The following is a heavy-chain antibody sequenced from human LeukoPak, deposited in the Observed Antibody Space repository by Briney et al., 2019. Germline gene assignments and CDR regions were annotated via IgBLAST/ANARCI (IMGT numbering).Heavy chain of an antibody. J-gene: IGHJ6*03. Sequence: GGSLRLSCAASGITFSDHYMGWIRQAPGKGLEWLSYISSGGDSIYYADSVKGRFTISRDNAKNSVSLQMNSLRAEDTAVYYCASGSHGSGFYYFYYMDVWGKGTTVTVSS. CDR2: ISSGGDSI. CDR3: ASGSHGSGFYYFYYMDV. CDR1: GITFSDHY. V-gene: IGHV3-11*04. D-gene: IGHD3-10*01.